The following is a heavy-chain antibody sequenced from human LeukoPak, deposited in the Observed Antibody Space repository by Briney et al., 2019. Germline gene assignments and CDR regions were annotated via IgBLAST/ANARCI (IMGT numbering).Heavy chain of an antibody. CDR1: GGFISNYY. Sequence: SETPSLTCTVSGGFISNYYWSWIRQPPGKGLEWIGYIYYNGNTDYNPSLKSRVTISVDTSKNQFSLKLNSETAADTAVYYCARGQVDTHFDYWGPGTLVTVSS. D-gene: IGHD2-2*02. J-gene: IGHJ4*02. V-gene: IGHV4-59*01. CDR3: ARGQVDTHFDY. CDR2: IYYNGNT.